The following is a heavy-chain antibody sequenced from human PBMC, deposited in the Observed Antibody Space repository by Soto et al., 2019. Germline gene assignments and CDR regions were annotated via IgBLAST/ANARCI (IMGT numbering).Heavy chain of an antibody. Sequence: QVQLVESGGGVVQPGRSLRLSCAASGFTFSSFGMHWVRQAPGKGLEWVTVISYDGSNKDYADSVKGRFTISRDNSKNTLYLQMNSLRAEDTAVYYCAKTRGYSYGYPYHGMDVWGQGTKITVSS. D-gene: IGHD5-18*01. J-gene: IGHJ6*02. CDR3: AKTRGYSYGYPYHGMDV. V-gene: IGHV3-30*18. CDR2: ISYDGSNK. CDR1: GFTFSSFG.